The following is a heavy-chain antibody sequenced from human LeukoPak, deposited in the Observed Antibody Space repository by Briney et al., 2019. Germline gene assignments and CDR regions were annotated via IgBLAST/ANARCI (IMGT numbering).Heavy chain of an antibody. J-gene: IGHJ4*02. CDR1: GLTVRSYA. D-gene: IGHD5/OR15-5a*01. CDR2: ISGSGGST. Sequence: GGSLRHSCAASGLTVRSYAMIYVGQAPGKGRDWVSGISGSGGSTYYADSVKGRFTISRDNSKSTLYLQMYSLRDENTAVYYCATDLGVSTITRKVDCFDYWGQGTLVTVSS. CDR3: ATDLGVSTITRKVDCFDY. V-gene: IGHV3-23*01.